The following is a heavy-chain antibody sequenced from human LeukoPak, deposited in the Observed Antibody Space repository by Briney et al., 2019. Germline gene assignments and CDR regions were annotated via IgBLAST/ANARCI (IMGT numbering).Heavy chain of an antibody. CDR3: ASPPTRECSSISCPLSY. CDR1: GYXFTSYW. D-gene: IGHD2-2*01. Sequence: GESLRISCNGSGYXFTSYWISWVRQMPGKGLEWKGTTDPSDSYTNYSPSFQGHVTISADKSVSAAYLQWSSLKASDTAMYYCASPPTRECSSISCPLSYWGQGTLVTVSS. V-gene: IGHV5-10-1*01. CDR2: TDPSDSYT. J-gene: IGHJ4*02.